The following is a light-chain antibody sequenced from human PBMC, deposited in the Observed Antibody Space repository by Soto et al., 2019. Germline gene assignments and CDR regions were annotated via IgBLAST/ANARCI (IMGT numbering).Light chain of an antibody. CDR3: QQYNEWPLT. CDR2: DAS. Sequence: EIVMTQSPATLSVSPGERATLSCRARQSVRSNLAWYQQIPGQAPRLLIYDASTGATGIPARFSGSGSGTEFTLTISSLQYEDFEVYYCQQYNEWPLTLGGGTKVDIK. V-gene: IGKV3-15*01. J-gene: IGKJ4*01. CDR1: QSVRSN.